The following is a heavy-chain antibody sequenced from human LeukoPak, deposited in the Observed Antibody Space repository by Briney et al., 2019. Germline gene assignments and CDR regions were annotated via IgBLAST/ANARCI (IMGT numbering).Heavy chain of an antibody. Sequence: SETLSLTCTVSGGSISSYYWSWIRQPPGKGLEWIGYIYYSGSTNYNPSLKSRVTISVDTSKNQFSLKLSSVTAADTAVYYCASFGGPFDYWGRGTLVTVSS. J-gene: IGHJ4*02. CDR3: ASFGGPFDY. D-gene: IGHD3-16*01. CDR1: GGSISSYY. V-gene: IGHV4-59*01. CDR2: IYYSGST.